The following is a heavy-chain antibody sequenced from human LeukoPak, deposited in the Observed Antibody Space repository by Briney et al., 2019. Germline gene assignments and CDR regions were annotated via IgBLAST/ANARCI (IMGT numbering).Heavy chain of an antibody. CDR1: GFSFSDYY. CDR2: ISSSSSYT. V-gene: IGHV3-11*06. J-gene: IGHJ4*02. CDR3: ARSMTTVTTIDY. Sequence: SGGSLRLSCAASGFSFSDYYMNWIRQAPGKGLEWVSYISSSSSYTNYADSVKGRFTISRDNAKNSLYLQMNSLRAEDTAVYYCARSMTTVTTIDYWGQGTLVTVSS. D-gene: IGHD4-17*01.